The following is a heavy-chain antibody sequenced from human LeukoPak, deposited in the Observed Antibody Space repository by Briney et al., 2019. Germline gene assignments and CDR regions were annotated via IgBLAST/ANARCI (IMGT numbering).Heavy chain of an antibody. CDR1: GYTFTSCG. V-gene: IGHV1-18*01. Sequence: ASVKVSCKASGYTFTSCGISWVRQAPGQGLEWMGWISAYNGNTNYAQKLQGRVTMTTDTSTSTAYMELRSLRSDDTAVYYCARERGYCSSTSCIPDYWGQGTLVTVSS. J-gene: IGHJ4*02. CDR3: ARERGYCSSTSCIPDY. CDR2: ISAYNGNT. D-gene: IGHD2-2*01.